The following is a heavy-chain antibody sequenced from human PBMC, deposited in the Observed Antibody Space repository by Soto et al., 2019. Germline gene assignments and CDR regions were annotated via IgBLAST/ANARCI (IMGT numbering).Heavy chain of an antibody. CDR2: IYDSETT. CDR3: ARENFGVIIHDAFDL. CDR1: GDSVSSGGYY. V-gene: IGHV4-31*03. D-gene: IGHD2-8*01. J-gene: IGHJ3*01. Sequence: QVQLQESGPGLVMPSQTLSLTCTVSGDSVSSGGYYWNWIRQHPGRGLEWLGYIYDSETTYYNPSLESRLSISVDASKNQFSLKMTSVTPADTAVYYCARENFGVIIHDAFDLWGQGTMVTVSS.